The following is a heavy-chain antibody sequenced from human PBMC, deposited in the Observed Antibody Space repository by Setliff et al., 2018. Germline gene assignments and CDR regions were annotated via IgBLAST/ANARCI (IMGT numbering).Heavy chain of an antibody. CDR1: GITFKNAW. V-gene: IGHV3-15*01. Sequence: GGSLRLSCSVSGITFKNAWMTWVRQAPGKGPEWAGRIKSSLEGATSDYGAPAKGRFTISRDDSKNMIFLHMNNLKTEDTGFYYCTTGPRDSRNYLNWFNPWGQGTLVTVSS. J-gene: IGHJ5*02. D-gene: IGHD4-4*01. CDR3: TTGPRDSRNYLNWFNP. CDR2: IKSSLEGATS.